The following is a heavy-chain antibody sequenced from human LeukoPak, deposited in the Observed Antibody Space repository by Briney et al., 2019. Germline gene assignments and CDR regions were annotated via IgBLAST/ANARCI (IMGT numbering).Heavy chain of an antibody. CDR3: ARVQLELRGYYYYMDV. Sequence: SQTLPLTCTVSGGSISSGSYYWSWIRQPAGKGLEWIGRNYTSGSTNYNPSLNSRVTISVDTSKNQFSLKLSSVTAADTAVYYCARVQLELRGYYYYMDVGGKGTTVTVSS. CDR1: GGSISSGSYY. J-gene: IGHJ6*03. CDR2: NYTSGST. D-gene: IGHD1-7*01. V-gene: IGHV4-61*02.